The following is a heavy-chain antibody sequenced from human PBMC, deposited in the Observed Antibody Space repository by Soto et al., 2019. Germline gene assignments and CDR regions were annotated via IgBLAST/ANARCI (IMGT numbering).Heavy chain of an antibody. Sequence: SCPTLVNPTETLTLTCTVSGFSLSNARMGVSWIRQPPGKALEWLAHIFSNDEKSYSTSLKSRLTISKDTSKSQVVLTMTNMDPVDTATYYCARIFPGGSYSYYFDYWGQGTMVTVYS. CDR3: ARIFPGGSYSYYFDY. D-gene: IGHD1-26*01. V-gene: IGHV2-26*01. J-gene: IGHJ4*02. CDR2: IFSNDEK. CDR1: GFSLSNARMG.